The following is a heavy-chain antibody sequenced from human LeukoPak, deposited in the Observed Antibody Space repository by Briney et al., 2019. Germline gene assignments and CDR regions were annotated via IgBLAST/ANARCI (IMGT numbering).Heavy chain of an antibody. CDR3: ARDISSSGIYFDY. CDR1: GFTFSHYG. J-gene: IGHJ4*02. D-gene: IGHD6-13*01. V-gene: IGHV3-23*01. CDR2: FSGTGDKT. Sequence: GGSLRLSCAASGFTFSHYGMSWVRQAPGKGLEWVSTFSGTGDKTYYADSVKGRFTISRDNSKNTLYLQMNSLRAEDTAVYYCARDISSSGIYFDYWGQGTLVTVSS.